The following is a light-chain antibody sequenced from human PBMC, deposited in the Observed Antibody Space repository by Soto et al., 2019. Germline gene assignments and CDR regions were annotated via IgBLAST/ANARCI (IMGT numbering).Light chain of an antibody. Sequence: ETVLTQSPGTLSLSPGERATLSCRASQTIRSNYLAWYRQTPGQAPRLLIYGASNRATGIADRLSGSGSGTDFTLIISRLEPEDFALYYCQQYGSSPWTFGQGNKVEIK. J-gene: IGKJ1*01. CDR1: QTIRSNY. V-gene: IGKV3-20*01. CDR3: QQYGSSPWT. CDR2: GAS.